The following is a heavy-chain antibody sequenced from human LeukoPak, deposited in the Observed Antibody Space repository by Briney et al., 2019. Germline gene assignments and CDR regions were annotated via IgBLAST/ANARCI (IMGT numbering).Heavy chain of an antibody. CDR2: IYYSGST. V-gene: IGHV4-59*01. CDR1: GGSISSYY. D-gene: IGHD3-22*01. Sequence: SETLSLTCTVSGGSISSYYWNWIRQPPGKGLEWIGYIYYSGSTNYNPSLKSRVTISVDTSKNQFSLKLSSVTAADTAVYYCARDSDYYDSSGYYNWFDPWGQGTLVTVSS. J-gene: IGHJ5*02. CDR3: ARDSDYYDSSGYYNWFDP.